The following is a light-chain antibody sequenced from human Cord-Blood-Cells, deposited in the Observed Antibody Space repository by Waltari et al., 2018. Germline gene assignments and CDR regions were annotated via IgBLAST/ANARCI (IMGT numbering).Light chain of an antibody. V-gene: IGLV2-23*01. J-gene: IGLJ3*02. CDR3: CSYAGSSTV. CDR1: SSDVGSYNL. CDR2: EGS. Sequence: QSALTQPASVSGSPGQSITISCTGTSSDVGSYNLVSWYQQHPGKAPIRMIYEGSKRPSGVSKRFSGSKSGNTASLTISGLQAEDEADYYCCSYAGSSTVFGGGTKLTVL.